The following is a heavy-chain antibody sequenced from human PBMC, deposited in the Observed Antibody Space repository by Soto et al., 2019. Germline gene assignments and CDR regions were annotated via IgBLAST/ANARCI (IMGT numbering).Heavy chain of an antibody. D-gene: IGHD4-17*01. CDR2: ISSDGNNK. CDR3: AKDLLPNSVTTCGS. J-gene: IGHJ5*01. CDR1: GFTFDSYG. V-gene: IGHV3-30*18. Sequence: QVQLVESGGGVVQPGRSLRLSCAASGFTFDSYGMHWVRQAPGKGLEWVAVISSDGNNKYYADSVKGRFTLSRDNFKNTLYLQMSSLRADDTAVYYCAKDLLPNSVTTCGSWGHGTLVPVSS.